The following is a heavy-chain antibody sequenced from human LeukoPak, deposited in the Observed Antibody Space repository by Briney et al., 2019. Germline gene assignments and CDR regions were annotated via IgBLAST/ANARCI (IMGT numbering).Heavy chain of an antibody. D-gene: IGHD2-8*01. CDR2: ISYDGSNK. Sequence: GGSLRLSCAASGFTFSSYGMHWVRQAPAKGLEWVAVISYDGSNKYYAESVKGRFTISRDNSKNTLYLQMNSLRAEDTAVYYCAKEQPNGGFDYWGQATLVTVSS. V-gene: IGHV3-30*18. CDR3: AKEQPNGGFDY. CDR1: GFTFSSYG. J-gene: IGHJ4*02.